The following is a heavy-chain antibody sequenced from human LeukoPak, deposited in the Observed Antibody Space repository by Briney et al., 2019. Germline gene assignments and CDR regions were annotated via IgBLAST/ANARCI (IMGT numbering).Heavy chain of an antibody. CDR1: GGSISSYY. CDR3: ARGQYYYGMDV. J-gene: IGHJ6*02. CDR2: IYYSGST. V-gene: IGHV4-59*01. Sequence: SETLSLTCTVSGGSISSYYWSWIRQPPGKGLEWIGYIYYSGSTNYNPSLKSRVTISVDTSKNQFSLKLSSVTAADTAVYYCARGQYYYGMDVWGQGTTVTVSS.